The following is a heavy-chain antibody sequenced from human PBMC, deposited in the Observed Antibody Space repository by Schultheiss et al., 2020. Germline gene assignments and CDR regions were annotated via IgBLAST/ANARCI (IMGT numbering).Heavy chain of an antibody. D-gene: IGHD3-22*01. V-gene: IGHV4-39*07. CDR1: GGSISSSSYY. J-gene: IGHJ6*02. Sequence: SETLSLTCTVSGGSISSSSYYWGWIRQPPGKGLEWIGEINHSGSTNYNPSLKSRVTISVDTSKNQFSLKLSSVTAADTAVYYCARERAGKGYDSSGYLIRQYYGMDVWGQGTTVTVSS. CDR3: ARERAGKGYDSSGYLIRQYYGMDV. CDR2: INHSGST.